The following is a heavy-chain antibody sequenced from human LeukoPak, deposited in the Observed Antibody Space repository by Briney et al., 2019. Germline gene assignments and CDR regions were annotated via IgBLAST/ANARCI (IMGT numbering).Heavy chain of an antibody. J-gene: IGHJ5*02. CDR3: ARVGVVVAATGNLWFDP. Sequence: GGSLRLSCAASGFTFSSYEMNWVRQAPGKGLEWVSYISSSGTTIYYADSVKGRFTISRDNAKNSLYLQMNSLRTEDTAVYYCARVGVVVAATGNLWFDPWGQGTLVTVSS. D-gene: IGHD2-15*01. CDR1: GFTFSSYE. V-gene: IGHV3-48*03. CDR2: ISSSGTTI.